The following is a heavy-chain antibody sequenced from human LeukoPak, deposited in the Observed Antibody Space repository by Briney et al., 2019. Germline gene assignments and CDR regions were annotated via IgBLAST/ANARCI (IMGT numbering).Heavy chain of an antibody. Sequence: SETLSLTCTVPGGSISSSSYYWGWIRQPPGKGLEWIGSIYYSGSTYYNPSLKSRVTISVDTSKNQFSLKLSSVTAADTAVYYCARHEGGGFQYYFDYWGQGTLVTVSS. V-gene: IGHV4-39*01. CDR3: ARHEGGGFQYYFDY. D-gene: IGHD2-15*01. CDR1: GGSISSSSYY. CDR2: IYYSGST. J-gene: IGHJ4*02.